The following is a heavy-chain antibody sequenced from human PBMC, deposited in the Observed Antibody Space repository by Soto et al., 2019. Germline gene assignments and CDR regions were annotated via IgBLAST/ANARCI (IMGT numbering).Heavy chain of an antibody. CDR2: IFPLTDIP. V-gene: IGHV1-69*02. CDR1: GGTFRNYP. CDR3: ARGPLVILNYFES. J-gene: IGHJ4*02. Sequence: QVQLVQSGTEVKKPGSSVKVSCKASGGTFRNYPINWVRQAPGQGLEWMGSIFPLTDIPDYAQNFQARLTISADKSTSTAYMELSSLTSEATAMYFCARGPLVILNYFESWGQGTLVTASS. D-gene: IGHD3-22*01.